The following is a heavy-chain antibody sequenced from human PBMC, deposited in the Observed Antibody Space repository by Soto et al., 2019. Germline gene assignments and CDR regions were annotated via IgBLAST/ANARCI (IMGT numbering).Heavy chain of an antibody. D-gene: IGHD2-15*01. J-gene: IGHJ3*02. V-gene: IGHV3-48*03. Sequence: GGSLRLSCAASGFTFSSYEMNWVRQAPGKGLEWVSYISSSGSTIYYADSVKGRFTISRDNAKNSLYLQMNSLRAEDTAVYYCARLVVAATFDAFDTWGQGTMVTVSS. CDR3: ARLVVAATFDAFDT. CDR1: GFTFSSYE. CDR2: ISSSGSTI.